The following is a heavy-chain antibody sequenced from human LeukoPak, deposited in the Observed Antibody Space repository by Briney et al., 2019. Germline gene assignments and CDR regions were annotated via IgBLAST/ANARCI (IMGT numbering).Heavy chain of an antibody. CDR3: VRGLLRQDFDY. V-gene: IGHV1-8*01. CDR1: GYTFTSYD. D-gene: IGHD6-25*01. Sequence: GASVKVSCKASGYTFTSYDINWVRQATGQGLEWMGWMNPNSGNTGYAQKFQGRVTMTRNTSISTAYMELSSLRSEDAAVYYCVRGLLRQDFDYGGQGTLVTVSS. J-gene: IGHJ4*02. CDR2: MNPNSGNT.